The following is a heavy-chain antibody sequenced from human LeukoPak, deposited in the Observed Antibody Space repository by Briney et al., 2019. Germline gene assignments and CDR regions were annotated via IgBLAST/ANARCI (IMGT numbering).Heavy chain of an antibody. CDR2: IIPIFGTA. V-gene: IGHV1-69*01. D-gene: IGHD2-15*01. Sequence: SVKVSCKASGGTFSSYAISWVRQAPGQGLEWMGGIIPIFGTANYAQKFQGRVTITADESTSTAYMELSSLRSEDTAVYYCASPGPKNIVVVVAAQAYGMDVWGQGTTVTVPS. CDR3: ASPGPKNIVVVVAAQAYGMDV. J-gene: IGHJ6*02. CDR1: GGTFSSYA.